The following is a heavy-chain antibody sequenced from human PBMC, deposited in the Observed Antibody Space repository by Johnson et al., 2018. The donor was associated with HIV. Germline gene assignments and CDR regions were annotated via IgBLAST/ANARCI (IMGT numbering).Heavy chain of an antibody. V-gene: IGHV3-7*05. J-gene: IGHJ3*02. CDR2: IKQDGSAK. D-gene: IGHD1-7*01. Sequence: VQLVESGGGLVQPGGSLSLSCAASGFTFSSYWMSWVRQAPGKGLEWVANIKQDGSAKYSVDYVKGRFTISRDNAKNSLYLQMNSLRAEDTAVYYCARERSGTIAFDIWGQGTMVTVSS. CDR3: ARERSGTIAFDI. CDR1: GFTFSSYW.